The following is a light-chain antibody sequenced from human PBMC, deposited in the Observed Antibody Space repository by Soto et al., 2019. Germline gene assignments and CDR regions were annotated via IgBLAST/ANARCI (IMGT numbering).Light chain of an antibody. CDR3: QQYGSSPVT. V-gene: IGKV3-20*01. CDR1: QSVSSSF. Sequence: EIVLTQSPGTLSLSPGERATLSCRASQSVSSSFLAWYQQKPGQAPRLLIYGASSRATGIPDRFSGSGSGTDFTLTISRLEPEDFAVYYCQQYGSSPVTFGHGTRLEIK. CDR2: GAS. J-gene: IGKJ5*01.